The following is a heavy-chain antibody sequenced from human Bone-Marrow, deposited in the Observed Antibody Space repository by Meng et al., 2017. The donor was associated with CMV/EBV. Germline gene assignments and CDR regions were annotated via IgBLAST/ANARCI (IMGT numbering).Heavy chain of an antibody. V-gene: IGHV3-33*01. CDR2: IWYDGSNK. D-gene: IGHD5-12*01. CDR3: ASGNGGYASYYDDGMDV. Sequence: GGSLRLSCAVSGFTFSSYGMRWVRQAPGKGLEWVAVIWYDGSNKYYADSVKGRFTIARDNSKNMLYLQMNSMRSEDTAVYYCASGNGGYASYYDDGMDVWGQGTTVTVSS. J-gene: IGHJ6*02. CDR1: GFTFSSYG.